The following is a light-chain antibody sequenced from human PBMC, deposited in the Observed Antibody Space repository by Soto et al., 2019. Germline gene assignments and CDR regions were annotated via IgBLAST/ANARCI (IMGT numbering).Light chain of an antibody. Sequence: IVLTKGPATLTESPAERATRSFRASQSVSSNLAWYQQKPGQAPRLLIYGASTRATGIPARFSGSGSGTDFTLTISRLEPEDFAVYYCEQYGSSGTFGQGAKVDIK. V-gene: IGKV3-20*01. CDR2: GAS. CDR1: QSVSSN. CDR3: EQYGSSGT. J-gene: IGKJ1*01.